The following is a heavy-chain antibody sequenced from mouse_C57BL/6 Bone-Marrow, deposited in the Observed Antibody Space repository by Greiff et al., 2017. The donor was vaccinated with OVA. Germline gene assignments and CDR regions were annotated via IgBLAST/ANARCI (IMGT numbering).Heavy chain of an antibody. V-gene: IGHV2-2*01. CDR2: IWSGGST. CDR1: GFSLTGYG. J-gene: IGHJ4*01. CDR3: AREITTVVATRYYYAMDY. D-gene: IGHD1-1*01. Sequence: VQLQQSGPGLVQPSQSLSITCTVSGFSLTGYGVHWVRQSPGKGLEWLGVIWSGGSTDYHAAFISRLSISKDNSKSQVFFKMNSLQADDTAIDYCAREITTVVATRYYYAMDYWGQGTSVTVSS.